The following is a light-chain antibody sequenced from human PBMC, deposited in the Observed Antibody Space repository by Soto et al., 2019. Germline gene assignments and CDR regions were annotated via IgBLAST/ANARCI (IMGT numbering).Light chain of an antibody. J-gene: IGLJ3*02. CDR1: SSNIGSNY. CDR2: KNN. CDR3: AAWDDSLSGWV. V-gene: IGLV1-47*01. Sequence: QSVLTQPPSASGTPGQRVTISCCESSSNIGSNYLYWYQQFPGTAPKLLIYKNNQRPSRVPDRFSGSKSGTSASLAISGLRPKDEADYYCAAWDDSLSGWVFAGGTKLTVL.